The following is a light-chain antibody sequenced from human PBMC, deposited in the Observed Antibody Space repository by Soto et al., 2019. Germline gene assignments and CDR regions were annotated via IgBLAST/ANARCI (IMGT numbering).Light chain of an antibody. Sequence: VMTQSPANLSVSPGEGVTVFCRASQNVATNIAWYQVKPAQAPRLLIYGSSTRATGIPATLSGIGSGTHLSITISSLQSKDHAVYYWQQDYHWGRSFGGGTKVEI. CDR1: QNVATN. CDR2: GSS. CDR3: QQDYHWGRS. J-gene: IGKJ4*01. V-gene: IGKV3D-15*01.